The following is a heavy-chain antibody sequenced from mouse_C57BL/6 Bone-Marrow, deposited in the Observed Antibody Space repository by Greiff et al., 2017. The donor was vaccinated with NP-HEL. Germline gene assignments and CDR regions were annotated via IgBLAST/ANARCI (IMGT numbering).Heavy chain of an antibody. V-gene: IGHV1-18*01. J-gene: IGHJ2*01. CDR1: GYTFTDYN. CDR3: ARGGKFPYYFDY. CDR2: INPNNGGT. Sequence: EVQRVESGPELVKPGASVKIPCKASGYTFTDYNMDWVKQSHGKSLEWIGDINPNNGGTIYNQKFKGKATLTVDKSSSTAYMELRSLTSEDTAVYYCARGGKFPYYFDYWGQGTTLTVSS.